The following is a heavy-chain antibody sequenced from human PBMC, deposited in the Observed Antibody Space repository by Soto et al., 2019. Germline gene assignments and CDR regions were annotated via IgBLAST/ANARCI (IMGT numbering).Heavy chain of an antibody. CDR3: ALEVRRSNQFDH. CDR2: FDLENGET. D-gene: IGHD6-13*01. V-gene: IGHV1-24*01. J-gene: IGHJ4*02. CDR1: GYTLTELS. Sequence: ASVKVSCKVSGYTLTELSIHGVRQAPGEGLEWMGGFDLENGETIYAQRFQGRVTMTEESSADTPYMELSSLRSEDTAVYYCALEVRRSNQFDHCGQGTMVTLSS.